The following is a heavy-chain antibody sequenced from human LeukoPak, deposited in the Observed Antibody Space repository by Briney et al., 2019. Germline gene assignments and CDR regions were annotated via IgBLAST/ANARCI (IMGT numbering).Heavy chain of an antibody. D-gene: IGHD7-27*01. J-gene: IGHJ3*02. CDR1: GGSISRSY. V-gene: IGHV4-4*07. CDR2: IYSSGSA. CDR3: ARSPVNWGTTFDI. Sequence: PSETLSLTCTVSGGSISRSYWSWIRQPAGKGLEWVGRIYSSGSAEYNPSLKSRVTMSVDTSKNQFSLKLSSVTAAVTAVYYCARSPVNWGTTFDIWGQGTMVTVSS.